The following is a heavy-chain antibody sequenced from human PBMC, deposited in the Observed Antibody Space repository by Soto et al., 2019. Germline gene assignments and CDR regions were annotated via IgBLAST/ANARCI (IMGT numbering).Heavy chain of an antibody. V-gene: IGHV3-53*01. Sequence: PGGSLRLSCAVSGFSVSDNYMSWVRQAPGKGLECVSVIYRGDATYYADSVKGRFTISRDNSKNTVYLQMNSLRAEDTAVYYCARDRSDSSRADSFDIWGQGTMVTVSS. D-gene: IGHD6-25*01. CDR2: IYRGDAT. CDR1: GFSVSDNY. CDR3: ARDRSDSSRADSFDI. J-gene: IGHJ3*02.